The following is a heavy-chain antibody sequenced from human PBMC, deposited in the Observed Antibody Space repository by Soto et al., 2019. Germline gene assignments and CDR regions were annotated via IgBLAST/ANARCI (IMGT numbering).Heavy chain of an antibody. D-gene: IGHD3-9*01. V-gene: IGHV4-30-2*01. J-gene: IGHJ4*02. CDR3: ARGQPGLFSFDS. Sequence: QLQLQESGSGLVKPSQTLSLTCGVSGGSVSSDFSSWIWIRQTLGKGLEWIGYIYHNGGSYFNPSLVSRGSISIDTSNNQFSLNLTSVTAADTAVYYCARGQPGLFSFDSWGQGILVTVSS. CDR2: IYHNGGS. CDR1: GGSVSSDFSS.